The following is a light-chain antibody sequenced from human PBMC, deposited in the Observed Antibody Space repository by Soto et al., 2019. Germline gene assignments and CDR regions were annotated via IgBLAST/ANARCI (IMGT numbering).Light chain of an antibody. V-gene: IGLV2-11*01. J-gene: IGLJ2*01. CDR2: DVT. Sequence: QSALTQPRSVSGSPGQSVTISCTGSSSDIGAYNYVSWYQQHPGKAPKLMIYDVTKRPSGVPDRFSGSKSGNTASLTISELQADDEADYYCCSYAGSYIFVFGGGTKLTVL. CDR1: SSDIGAYNY. CDR3: CSYAGSYIFV.